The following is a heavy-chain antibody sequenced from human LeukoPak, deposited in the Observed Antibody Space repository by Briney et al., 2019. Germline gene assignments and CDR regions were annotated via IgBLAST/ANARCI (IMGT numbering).Heavy chain of an antibody. CDR1: AFTFSSYW. Sequence: GGSLRLSCAASAFTFSSYWMSWVRQAPGKGLEWVANIKQDGSEKYYVDSVKGRFTISRDNAKNQLYLQMNSLRAEDTAVYYCARGTVVVVAAIAEYFQHWGQGTLVTVSS. CDR2: IKQDGSEK. J-gene: IGHJ1*01. CDR3: ARGTVVVVAAIAEYFQH. V-gene: IGHV3-7*01. D-gene: IGHD2-15*01.